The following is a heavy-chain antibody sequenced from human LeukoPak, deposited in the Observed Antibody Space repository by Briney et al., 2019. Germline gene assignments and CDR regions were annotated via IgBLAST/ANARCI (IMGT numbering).Heavy chain of an antibody. CDR2: LFTSGTT. Sequence: SETLSLTCTVSGGSISSYYWTWLRQPAGKGPEWIGRLFTSGTTNYNPSLESRITMSVDTSKNQFSLKLHSVTAADTAVYYCARPYSDYDYFDPWGQGTLVTVS. CDR3: ARPYSDYDYFDP. V-gene: IGHV4-4*07. J-gene: IGHJ4*02. D-gene: IGHD4-11*01. CDR1: GGSISSYY.